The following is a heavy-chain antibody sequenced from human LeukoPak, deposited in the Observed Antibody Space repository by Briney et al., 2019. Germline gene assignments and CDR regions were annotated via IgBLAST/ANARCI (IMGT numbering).Heavy chain of an antibody. Sequence: GGSLRLSCAASGFTFSSYSMNWVRQAPGKGLEWVSSISSSSSYIYYADSVKGRFTISRDNAKNSLYLQMNSLRAEDTDVYYCAREYGSSGWGYYYYYMDVWGKGTTVTIFS. CDR3: AREYGSSGWGYYYYYMDV. V-gene: IGHV3-21*01. CDR2: ISSSSSYI. D-gene: IGHD6-19*01. CDR1: GFTFSSYS. J-gene: IGHJ6*03.